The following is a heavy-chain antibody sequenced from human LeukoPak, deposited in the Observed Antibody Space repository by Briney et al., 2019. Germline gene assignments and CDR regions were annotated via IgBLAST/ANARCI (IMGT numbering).Heavy chain of an antibody. CDR1: GFTFSSYE. J-gene: IGHJ3*02. CDR2: ISSSGSTI. CDR3: ARDQGRFKDCGGDCYAAFDI. V-gene: IGHV3-48*03. Sequence: PGGSLRLSCAASGFTFSSYEMNWVRQAPGKGLKWVSYISSSGSTIYYADSVKGRFTISRDNAKNSLYLQMNSLRAEDTAVYYCARDQGRFKDCGGDCYAAFDIWGQGTMVTVSS. D-gene: IGHD2-21*02.